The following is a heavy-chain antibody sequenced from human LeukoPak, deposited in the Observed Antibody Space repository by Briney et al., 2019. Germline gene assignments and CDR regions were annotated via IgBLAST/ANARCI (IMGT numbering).Heavy chain of an antibody. CDR3: ARVANITTFGMDV. J-gene: IGHJ6*02. V-gene: IGHV3-21*01. CDR1: GFTFSSYI. D-gene: IGHD3-9*01. Sequence: GGSLRLSCAASGFTFSSYILNWVRQAPGKGLEGVSSISSSTTYIYYADSVKGRFTISRDNAKNSLYLQMNSLRAEDTAVYYCARVANITTFGMDVWGQGTTATVSS. CDR2: ISSSTTYI.